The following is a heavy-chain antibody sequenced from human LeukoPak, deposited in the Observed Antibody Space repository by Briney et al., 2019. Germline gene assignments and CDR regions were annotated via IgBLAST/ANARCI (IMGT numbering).Heavy chain of an antibody. CDR2: ISYDGSNK. J-gene: IGHJ4*02. D-gene: IGHD6-19*01. Sequence: PGRSLRLSCAASGVTFSSYAMHWVRQAPGKGLEWVAVISYDGSNKYYADSVKRRFTISRDNSKNTLYLQMNSLRAEDTAVYYCARDGLRAYSSGWYGFDYWGQGTLVTVSS. CDR3: ARDGLRAYSSGWYGFDY. V-gene: IGHV3-30*04. CDR1: GVTFSSYA.